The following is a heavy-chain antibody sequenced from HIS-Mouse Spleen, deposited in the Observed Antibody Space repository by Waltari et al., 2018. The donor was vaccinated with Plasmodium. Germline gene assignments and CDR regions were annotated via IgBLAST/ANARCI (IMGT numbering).Heavy chain of an antibody. CDR3: ARERSDYSNYFNY. J-gene: IGHJ4*02. CDR1: GFTFSRHS. CDR2: ISSSSSYI. V-gene: IGHV3-21*01. Sequence: EVQLVESGGGLVKPGGSLRLRCAASGFTFSRHSMNWVRPAPGKGLEWVSSISSSSSYIYYADSVKGRFTISRDNAKNSLYLQMNSLRAEDTAVYYCARERSDYSNYFNYWGQGTLVTVSS. D-gene: IGHD4-4*01.